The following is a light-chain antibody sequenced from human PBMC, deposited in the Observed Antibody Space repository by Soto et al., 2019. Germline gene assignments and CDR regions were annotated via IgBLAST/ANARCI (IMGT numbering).Light chain of an antibody. V-gene: IGKV1-5*03. CDR3: QQYSSYPLT. CDR2: KAS. CDR1: QRISSW. J-gene: IGKJ4*01. Sequence: DIQMTQSPSTLSASVGDRVTITCRASQRISSWLAWYQQKPGKAPKLLIYKASSLESGVPSIFSGSGSGTEFTLTISSLQPDDFATYYCQQYSSYPLTFGGGTKVEIK.